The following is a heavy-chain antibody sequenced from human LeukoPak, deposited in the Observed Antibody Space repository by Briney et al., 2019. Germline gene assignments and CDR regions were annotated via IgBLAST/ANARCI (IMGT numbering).Heavy chain of an antibody. CDR1: GYTFTGYY. D-gene: IGHD3-22*01. V-gene: IGHV1-2*02. CDR3: ARARYYYDSSGSPNDY. J-gene: IGHJ4*02. CDR2: NNPNSGGT. Sequence: ASVKVSCKASGYTFTGYYMHWVRQAPGQGLEWMGWNNPNSGGTNYAQKFQGRVTMTRDTSISTAYMELSRLRSDDTAVYYCARARYYYDSSGSPNDYWGQGTLVTVSS.